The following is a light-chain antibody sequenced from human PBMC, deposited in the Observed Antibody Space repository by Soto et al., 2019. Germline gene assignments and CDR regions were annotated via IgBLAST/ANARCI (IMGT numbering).Light chain of an antibody. CDR2: DAS. CDR1: QDINNY. J-gene: IGKJ4*01. Sequence: DIQMTQSPSSLSASVGDRVTITCQASQDINNYLNWYQQKPGKAPKVLIYDASILETGVPSRFRGSGSGTDFTLTISSLQPEDIATYYCQQYDDFRLTFGGGTKLEIK. V-gene: IGKV1-33*01. CDR3: QQYDDFRLT.